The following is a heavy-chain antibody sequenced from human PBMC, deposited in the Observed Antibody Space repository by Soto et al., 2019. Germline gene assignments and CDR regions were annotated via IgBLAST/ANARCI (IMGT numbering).Heavy chain of an antibody. J-gene: IGHJ5*02. V-gene: IGHV3-33*01. D-gene: IGHD3-16*01. CDR1: GFTFSDYA. Sequence: QVQLVESGGGVVQPGWSLRLSCVTSGFTFSDYAMHWVRQAPGKGLEWVAVIRPDGSNRYYADSVKGRFTISRDISKNTRYLQRSSLRADDTAVYFGATVGRPQHLLTGFDNWGQGTLVTVSS. CDR2: IRPDGSNR. CDR3: ATVGRPQHLLTGFDN.